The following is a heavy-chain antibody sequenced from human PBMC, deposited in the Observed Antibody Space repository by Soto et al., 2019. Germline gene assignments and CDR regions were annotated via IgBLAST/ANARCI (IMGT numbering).Heavy chain of an antibody. CDR3: ARGSPRYSGNWSELFDY. CDR1: GGSIHNYY. J-gene: IGHJ4*02. CDR2: IYSIGSN. D-gene: IGHD6-13*01. V-gene: IGHV4-59*01. Sequence: KPSETLSLTCTVSGGSIHNYYWSWMRQTPGKGLVWIGHIYSIGSNKYNPSLQSRVSISSDTPKNQFFLNLTSVSTADTGVYFCARGSPRYSGNWSELFDYWGQGTRVTVSS.